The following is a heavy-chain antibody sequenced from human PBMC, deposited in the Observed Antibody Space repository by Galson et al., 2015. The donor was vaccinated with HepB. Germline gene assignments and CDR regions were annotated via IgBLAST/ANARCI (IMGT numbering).Heavy chain of an antibody. CDR2: ISSDGTTK. CDR3: ARIGDGNDPRGLYFNTVRAA. D-gene: IGHD3-10*01. CDR1: GFTFSNYG. Sequence: SLRLSCAASGFTFSNYGFHWIRQPPGKGLEWVAVISSDGTTKNYADSVKGRFTISRDNSESTLSLEMNSLRSDDRAVYYCARIGDGNDPRGLYFNTVRAAGGQGPTATAPS. J-gene: IGHJ6*02. V-gene: IGHV3-30*04.